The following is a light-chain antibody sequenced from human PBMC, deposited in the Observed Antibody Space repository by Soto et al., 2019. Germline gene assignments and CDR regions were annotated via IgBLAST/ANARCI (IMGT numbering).Light chain of an antibody. Sequence: EIALTQSPGTLSLSPGEKATLSCRASQSVSSNYLAWYQQKPGQAPRLLIYGASTRATGIPARFSGSGSGTEFTLTISSLQSEDFAVYYCQQYNNWPPITFGQGTRLEIK. CDR2: GAS. CDR3: QQYNNWPPIT. CDR1: QSVSSN. J-gene: IGKJ5*01. V-gene: IGKV3-15*01.